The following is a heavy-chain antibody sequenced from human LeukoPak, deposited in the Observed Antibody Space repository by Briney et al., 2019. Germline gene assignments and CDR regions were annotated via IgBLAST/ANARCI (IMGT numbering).Heavy chain of an antibody. J-gene: IGHJ4*02. D-gene: IGHD4-17*01. CDR2: ISSSSSYI. Sequence: GGSLRLSCAASGFTFSSYSMNWVRQAPGKGLEWVSSISSSSSYIYYADSVKGRFTISRDNAKNSLYLQMNSLRAEDTAVYYCARHPSWPDYGGTFDYWGQGTLVTVSS. V-gene: IGHV3-21*01. CDR3: ARHPSWPDYGGTFDY. CDR1: GFTFSSYS.